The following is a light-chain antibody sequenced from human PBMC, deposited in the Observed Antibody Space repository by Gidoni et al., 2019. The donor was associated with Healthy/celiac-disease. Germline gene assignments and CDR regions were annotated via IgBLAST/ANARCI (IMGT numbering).Light chain of an antibody. CDR3: QQYNSYSLT. V-gene: IGKV1-5*03. Sequence: DIQMTQSPSTLSASVVDRVTITCRASQSISSWLAWYQQKPGKAPKLLIYKASSLESGVPSRFSGSGSGTEFTRTISSLQPDDFATYYCQQYNSYSLTFGGGTKVEIK. CDR2: KAS. CDR1: QSISSW. J-gene: IGKJ4*01.